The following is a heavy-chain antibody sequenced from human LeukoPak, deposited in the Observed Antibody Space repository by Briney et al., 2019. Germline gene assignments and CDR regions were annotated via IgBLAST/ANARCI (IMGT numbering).Heavy chain of an antibody. V-gene: IGHV1-18*01. D-gene: IGHD6-13*01. CDR2: ISGSNGRT. Sequence: EASVKVSCKAPGYTFSNYAISWVRQAPGQGLQWMGWISGSNGRTKYSQQVQGRVTMTTDPSTSTVYMELRSLTSDDTAVYYCARDGYSYSSSWYLRNDYYYMDAWGKGTTVTVSS. CDR1: GYTFSNYA. J-gene: IGHJ6*03. CDR3: ARDGYSYSSSWYLRNDYYYMDA.